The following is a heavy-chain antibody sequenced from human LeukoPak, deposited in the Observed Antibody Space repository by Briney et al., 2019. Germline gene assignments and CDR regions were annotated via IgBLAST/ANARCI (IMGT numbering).Heavy chain of an antibody. CDR2: IYYSGST. D-gene: IGHD5-24*01. CDR1: GGSISSGNYY. Sequence: PSETLSLTCTVSGGSISSGNYYWGWIRQPPGKGLGWIGSIYYSGSTYYNPSLKSRVTISVDTSKNQFSLKLSSVTAADTAVYYCARLQVEMATIGIDYWGQGTLVTVSS. V-gene: IGHV4-39*01. CDR3: ARLQVEMATIGIDY. J-gene: IGHJ4*02.